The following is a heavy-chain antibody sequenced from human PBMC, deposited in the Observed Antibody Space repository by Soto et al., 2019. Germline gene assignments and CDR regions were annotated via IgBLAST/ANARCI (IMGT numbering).Heavy chain of an antibody. J-gene: IGHJ3*02. CDR3: ARASTYYYGSGAFGI. D-gene: IGHD3-10*01. CDR2: IWYDGSNK. Sequence: QVQLVESGGGVVQPGRSLRLSCAASGFTFSSYGMHWVRQAPGKGLEWVAVIWYDGSNKYYADSVKGRFTISRDNSKNTLYLQMNSLRAEDTAVYYCARASTYYYGSGAFGIWGQGTMVTVSS. V-gene: IGHV3-33*01. CDR1: GFTFSSYG.